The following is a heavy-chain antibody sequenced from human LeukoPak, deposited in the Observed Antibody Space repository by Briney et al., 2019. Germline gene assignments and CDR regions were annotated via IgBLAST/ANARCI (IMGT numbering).Heavy chain of an antibody. CDR1: GFTFSSYE. Sequence: GGSLRLSCAASGFTFSSYEMNWVRQAPGKGLEWVSYISSRGSTIYYADSVKGRFTISADNTKNSLYLQMNSLRVGDTAVYYCARDHNYAFDNWGQGTLVSVSS. V-gene: IGHV3-48*03. D-gene: IGHD1-1*01. CDR2: ISSRGSTI. CDR3: ARDHNYAFDN. J-gene: IGHJ4*02.